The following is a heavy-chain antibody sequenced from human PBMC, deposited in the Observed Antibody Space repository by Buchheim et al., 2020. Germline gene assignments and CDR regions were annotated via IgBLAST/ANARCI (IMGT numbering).Heavy chain of an antibody. CDR2: IYSSGNT. J-gene: IGHJ3*02. V-gene: IGHV4-31*03. CDR3: ARTSSEDFWSGYVFDI. Sequence: QVQLQESGPGLVKPSETLTLICTVSGASISSGAYYWTWIRQHPGKGLEWIGYIYSSGNTYYHPSLKPRVSISLDTSKNHFFLDLSSVTAADTATYHCARTSSEDFWSGYVFDIWGQGT. D-gene: IGHD3-3*01. CDR1: GASISSGAYY.